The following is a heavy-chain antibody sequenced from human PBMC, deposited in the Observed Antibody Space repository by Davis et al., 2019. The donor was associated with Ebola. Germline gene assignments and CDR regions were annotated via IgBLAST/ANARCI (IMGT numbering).Heavy chain of an antibody. CDR3: ARAPTWSEINYYCLDY. Sequence: ASVKVSCKASGYTFTGYYMHWVRQAPGQGLEWLGWINPNSGNTGYAQKFQGRVTMTRNTSISTAYMELSSLRSEDTAVYYCARAPTWSEINYYCLDYWGQGTLVTVSS. D-gene: IGHD3-22*01. J-gene: IGHJ4*02. CDR1: GYTFTGYY. V-gene: IGHV1-8*02. CDR2: INPNSGNT.